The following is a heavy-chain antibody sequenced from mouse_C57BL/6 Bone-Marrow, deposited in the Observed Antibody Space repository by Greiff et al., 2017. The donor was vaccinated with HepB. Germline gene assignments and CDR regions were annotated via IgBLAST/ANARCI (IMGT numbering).Heavy chain of an antibody. CDR2: IYPGNGDT. CDR3: VGSSHWYFDV. J-gene: IGHJ1*03. Sequence: LQESGAELVRPGASVKMSCKASGYTFTSYNMHWVKQTPRQGLEWIGAIYPGNGDTSYNQKFKGKATLTVDKSSSTAYMQLSSLTSEDSAVYFCVGSSHWYFDVWGTGTTVTVSS. CDR1: GYTFTSYN. D-gene: IGHD1-1*01. V-gene: IGHV1-12*01.